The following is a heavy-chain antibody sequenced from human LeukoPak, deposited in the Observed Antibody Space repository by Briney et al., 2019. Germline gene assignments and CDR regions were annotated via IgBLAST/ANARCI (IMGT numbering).Heavy chain of an antibody. J-gene: IGHJ4*02. CDR2: INWNGGST. CDR3: ARVTGYSYGPFDY. D-gene: IGHD5-18*01. Sequence: GGSPRLSCAASGFTFDDYGISWVRKPPGKGLAWVSGINWNGGSTGYADSVKGRFTISRDNAKNSLYLQMNSLRAEDTALYYCARVTGYSYGPFDYWGQGTLVTVSS. CDR1: GFTFDDYG. V-gene: IGHV3-20*04.